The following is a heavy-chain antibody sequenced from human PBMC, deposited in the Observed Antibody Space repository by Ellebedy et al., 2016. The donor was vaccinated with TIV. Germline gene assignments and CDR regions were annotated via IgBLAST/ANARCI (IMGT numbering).Heavy chain of an antibody. Sequence: PGGSLRLSCAASGFTFSSYWMHWVRQAPGKGLVWVSRINSDGSSTSYADSVKGRFNISRDNAKNTLYLQMISLRAEETAVYYCAKGRGGGSDTSAPRYYFDYWGLGTLVTVSS. CDR1: GFTFSSYW. V-gene: IGHV3-74*01. CDR3: AKGRGGGSDTSAPRYYFDY. D-gene: IGHD3-22*01. J-gene: IGHJ4*02. CDR2: INSDGSST.